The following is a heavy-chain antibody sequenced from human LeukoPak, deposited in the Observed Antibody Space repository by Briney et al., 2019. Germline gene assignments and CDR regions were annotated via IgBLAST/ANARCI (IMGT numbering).Heavy chain of an antibody. J-gene: IGHJ4*02. CDR3: ATKGPRRGYFDY. CDR2: IYYTGST. V-gene: IGHV4-61*01. CDR1: GGSFSSDSYY. Sequence: SETLSLTCTVSGGSFSSDSYYWSWIRQPPGKGLEWIGYIYYTGSTNYNPSLKSRVTISVDMSKDQFSLKLTPVTAADTAVYYCATKGPRRGYFDYWGQGTLVAVSS.